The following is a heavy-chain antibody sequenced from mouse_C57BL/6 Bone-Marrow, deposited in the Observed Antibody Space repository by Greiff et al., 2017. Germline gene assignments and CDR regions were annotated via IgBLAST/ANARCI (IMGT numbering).Heavy chain of an antibody. Sequence: QVQLQQSGAELVEPGASVKLSCKASGYTFTSYWMQWVKQRPGQGLEWIGEIDPSDSYTNYNQKFKGKATLTVDTCSSTAYMQLSSLTSEDSAVYYCARCYYFDYWGQGTTLTVSS. V-gene: IGHV1-50*01. CDR2: IDPSDSYT. CDR3: ARCYYFDY. CDR1: GYTFTSYW. J-gene: IGHJ2*01.